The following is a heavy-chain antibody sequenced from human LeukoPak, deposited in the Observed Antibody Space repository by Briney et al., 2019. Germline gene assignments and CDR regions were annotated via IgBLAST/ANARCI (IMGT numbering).Heavy chain of an antibody. CDR2: IRYDGSNK. V-gene: IGHV3-30*02. D-gene: IGHD2-21*02. Sequence: GGSLRLSCAASGFTFSSYGMHWVRQAPGKGLEWVAFIRYDGSNKYYADSVKGRFTISRDNSKNTLYLQMNSLRAEDTAVYYCARDSCGSWQRSGDCYRSYWGQGTLVTVSS. CDR1: GFTFSSYG. J-gene: IGHJ4*02. CDR3: ARDSCGSWQRSGDCYRSY.